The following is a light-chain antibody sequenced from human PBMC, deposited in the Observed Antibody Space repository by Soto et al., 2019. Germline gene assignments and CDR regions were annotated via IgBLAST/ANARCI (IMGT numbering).Light chain of an antibody. V-gene: IGKV1-39*01. CDR3: QQSYSTPPWT. J-gene: IGKJ1*01. CDR2: AAS. Sequence: SSLSASVEDRVIITCRASQSISNHLNWYQQKPGKAPKLLIFAASSLQSGVPSRFSGSRSGPDFTLTISSLQPEDFATYYCQQSYSTPPWTFGQGTKVDIK. CDR1: QSISNH.